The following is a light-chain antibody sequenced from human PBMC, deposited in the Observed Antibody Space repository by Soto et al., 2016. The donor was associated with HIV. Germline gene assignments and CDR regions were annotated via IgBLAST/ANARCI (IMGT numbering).Light chain of an antibody. Sequence: SYELTQPPSVSVAPGKTARITCGGNNIGSESVHWYQQKPGQAPVLVVYDDSDRPSGIPERFSGSNSGNTATLTISRVEAGDEADYYCQVWDSSSDPWVFGGGTKLTVL. CDR1: NIGSES. CDR2: DDS. V-gene: IGLV3-21*03. CDR3: QVWDSSSDPWV. J-gene: IGLJ3*02.